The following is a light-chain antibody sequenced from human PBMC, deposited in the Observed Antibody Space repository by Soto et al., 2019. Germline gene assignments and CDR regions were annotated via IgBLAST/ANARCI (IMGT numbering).Light chain of an antibody. J-gene: IGKJ1*01. Sequence: IVLTQSPGTLSLSPGERTTLSCRASQSISRYLAWYQQKPGQGPRLLIYGASSRATGTPDRFSGSGSGTDFTLTINRLEPEDFALYYYQQYGSSPPTFGQGTKVEIK. CDR3: QQYGSSPPT. CDR2: GAS. V-gene: IGKV3-20*01. CDR1: QSISRY.